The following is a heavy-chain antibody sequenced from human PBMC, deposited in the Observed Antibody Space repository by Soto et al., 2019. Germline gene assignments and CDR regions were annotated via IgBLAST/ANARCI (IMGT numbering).Heavy chain of an antibody. CDR2: VSGSGGST. D-gene: IGHD3-22*01. CDR3: AKDHYDRGDYQNS. CDR1: GFTFSSYA. J-gene: IGHJ4*02. V-gene: IGHV3-23*01. Sequence: GGSLRLSCAASGFTFSSYAMSWVRQAPGKGLEWISSVSGSGGSTYHADSVKGRFTISRDNSKNTLYLQMDSLRAEDTAVYYCAKDHYDRGDYQNSWGKGTLVTVS.